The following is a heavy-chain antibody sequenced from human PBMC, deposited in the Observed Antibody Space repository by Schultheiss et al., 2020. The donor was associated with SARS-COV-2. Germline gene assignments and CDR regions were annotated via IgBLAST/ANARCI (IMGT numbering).Heavy chain of an antibody. CDR3: ARRVPGYSHAPIDY. J-gene: IGHJ4*02. CDR2: INHSGST. D-gene: IGHD3-9*01. Sequence: SETLSLTCTVSGGSISSSSYYWSWIRQPPGKGLEWIGEINHSGSTNYNPSLKSRVTISVDTSKNQFSLKLSSVTAADTAVYYCARRVPGYSHAPIDYWGQGTLVTVSS. V-gene: IGHV4-39*07. CDR1: GGSISSSSYY.